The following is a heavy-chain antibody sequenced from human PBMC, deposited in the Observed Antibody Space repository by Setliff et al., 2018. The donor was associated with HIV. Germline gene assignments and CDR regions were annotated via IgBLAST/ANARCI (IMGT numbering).Heavy chain of an antibody. CDR2: IHYGGNT. CDR1: GGSISSGGYY. D-gene: IGHD3-9*01. J-gene: IGHJ3*02. Sequence: SETLSLTCTVSGGSISSGGYYWSWIRHHPGKGLEWIGYIHYGGNTYYHPSLKSRLTISVDTSKNQFSLNLSSVTDADTAVYYCAREKGRYFDWSHTRDAFDIWGQGTMVTVSS. V-gene: IGHV4-31*03. CDR3: AREKGRYFDWSHTRDAFDI.